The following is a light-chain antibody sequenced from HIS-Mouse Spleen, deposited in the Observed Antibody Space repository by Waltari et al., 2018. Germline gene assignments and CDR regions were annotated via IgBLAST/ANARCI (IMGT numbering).Light chain of an antibody. J-gene: IGLJ2*01. V-gene: IGLV3-10*01. Sequence: SYELTQPPSVSVSPGQTARITCSGDALPKKYAYWYQQKSGQAPVPVIYEDSKRPSGIPESFPASSSGTMATLTISGAQVEDEADYYCYSTDSSGNHRVFGGGTKLTVL. CDR3: YSTDSSGNHRV. CDR1: ALPKKY. CDR2: EDS.